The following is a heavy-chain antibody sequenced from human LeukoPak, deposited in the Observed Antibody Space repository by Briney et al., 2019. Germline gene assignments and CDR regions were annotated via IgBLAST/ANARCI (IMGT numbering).Heavy chain of an antibody. V-gene: IGHV3-66*01. CDR1: GFTFSRYW. D-gene: IGHD5/OR15-5a*01. Sequence: GGSLRLSRVASGFTFSRYWMHWVRQAPGKGLEWVSLIYSGGSTYYADSVKGKFTIYRDNSKNTLYLQMNSLRAEDTAVYYCARGPSVYHNTGGQGTLVTVSS. CDR3: ARGPSVYHNT. J-gene: IGHJ4*02. CDR2: IYSGGST.